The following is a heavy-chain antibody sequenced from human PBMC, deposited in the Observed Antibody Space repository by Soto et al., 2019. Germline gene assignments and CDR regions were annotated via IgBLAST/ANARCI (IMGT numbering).Heavy chain of an antibody. D-gene: IGHD3-22*01. CDR1: GGTFSSYA. J-gene: IGHJ3*02. CDR3: ARDRITMIVVVMTSAFDI. CDR2: IIPIFGTA. V-gene: IGHV1-69*06. Sequence: SVKVSCKASGGTFSSYAISWVRQAPGQGLEWMGGIIPIFGTANYAQKFQGRATITADKSASTAYMELSSLRSEDTAVYYCARDRITMIVVVMTSAFDIWGQGTMVTVSS.